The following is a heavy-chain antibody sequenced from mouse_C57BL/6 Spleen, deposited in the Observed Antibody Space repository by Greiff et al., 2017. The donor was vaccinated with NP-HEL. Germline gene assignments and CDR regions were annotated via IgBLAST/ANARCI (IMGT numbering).Heavy chain of an antibody. CDR3: LYGSSPYYYAMDY. CDR1: GYTFTDYY. Sequence: VQLQQSGPELVKPGASVKISCKASGYTFTDYYMNWVKQSHGKSLEWIGDINPNNGGTSYNQKFKGKATLTVDKSSSTAYMELRSLTSEDSAVYYCLYGSSPYYYAMDYWGQGTSVTVSS. CDR2: INPNNGGT. D-gene: IGHD1-1*01. V-gene: IGHV1-26*01. J-gene: IGHJ4*01.